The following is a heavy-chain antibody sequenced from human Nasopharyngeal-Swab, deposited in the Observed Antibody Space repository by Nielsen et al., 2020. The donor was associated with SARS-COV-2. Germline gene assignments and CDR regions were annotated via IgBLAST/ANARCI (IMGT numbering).Heavy chain of an antibody. Sequence: GESLKISCAASGFTFSSYAMHWVRQAPGKGLEWVAVISYDGSNKYYADSVKGRFTISRDNSKNTLYLQMNSLRAEDTAVYYCARDPSRKRPLGAFDIWGQGTMVTVSS. CDR2: ISYDGSNK. J-gene: IGHJ3*02. CDR1: GFTFSSYA. D-gene: IGHD1-1*01. V-gene: IGHV3-30*14. CDR3: ARDPSRKRPLGAFDI.